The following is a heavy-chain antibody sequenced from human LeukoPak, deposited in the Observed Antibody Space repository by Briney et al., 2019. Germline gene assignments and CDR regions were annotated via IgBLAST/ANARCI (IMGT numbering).Heavy chain of an antibody. CDR1: GGSFSGYY. Sequence: SQTLSLTCAVYGGSFSGYYWSWIRQPPGTGLEWIGEINHSGSTNYNPSLKSRVTISVDTSKNQFSLKLSSVTAADTAVYYCARRGPLLLTSFDPWGQGTLVTVSS. D-gene: IGHD3-9*01. CDR3: ARRGPLLLTSFDP. V-gene: IGHV4-34*01. CDR2: INHSGST. J-gene: IGHJ5*02.